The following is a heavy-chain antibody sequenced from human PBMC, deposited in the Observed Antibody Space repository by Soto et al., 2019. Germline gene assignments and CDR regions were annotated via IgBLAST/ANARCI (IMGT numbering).Heavy chain of an antibody. CDR3: AAEIDDYADFNH. Sequence: ASVKVSCKASGYTFTSYGISWVRQAPGQGLEWIGWISAYNDNTNYAQKLQGRVTMTTDTSTSTSYMELSSLTSEDTAVYFCAAEIDDYADFNHWGQGTPVTVSS. V-gene: IGHV1-18*01. D-gene: IGHD4-17*01. CDR1: GYTFTSYG. J-gene: IGHJ5*02. CDR2: ISAYNDNT.